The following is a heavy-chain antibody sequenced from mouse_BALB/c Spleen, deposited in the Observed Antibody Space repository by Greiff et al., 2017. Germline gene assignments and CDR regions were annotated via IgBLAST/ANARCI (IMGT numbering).Heavy chain of an antibody. CDR3: ARGGTAYYCDY. J-gene: IGHJ2*01. CDR1: GYTFTSYV. V-gene: IGHV1-14*01. Sequence: VQLQQSGPELVKPGASVKMSCKASGYTFTSYVMHWVKQKPGQGLEWIGYINPYNDGTKYNEKFKGKATLTSDKSSSTAYMELSSLTSEDSAVYYCARGGTAYYCDYWGQGTTLTVSS. CDR2: INPYNDGT. D-gene: IGHD1-2*01.